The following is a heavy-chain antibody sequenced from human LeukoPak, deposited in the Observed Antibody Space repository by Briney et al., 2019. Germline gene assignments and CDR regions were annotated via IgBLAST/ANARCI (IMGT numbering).Heavy chain of an antibody. CDR2: ISAYNGNT. V-gene: IGHV1-18*04. D-gene: IGHD6-19*01. CDR3: ARDKLAVAGNWFDP. CDR1: GYTFTSYG. Sequence: ASVKVNCKASGYTFTSYGISWVRQAPGQGLEWMGWISAYNGNTNYAQKLQGRVTMTTDTSTSTAYMELRSLRSDDTAVYYCARDKLAVAGNWFDPWGQGTLVTVSS. J-gene: IGHJ5*02.